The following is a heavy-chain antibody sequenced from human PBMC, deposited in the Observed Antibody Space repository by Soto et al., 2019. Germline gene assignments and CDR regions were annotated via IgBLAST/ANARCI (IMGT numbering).Heavy chain of an antibody. CDR3: AKDAVAGDGLWLMDH. J-gene: IGHJ4*02. V-gene: IGHV3-23*01. D-gene: IGHD2-21*02. CDR1: GFTFGSYA. CDR2: LYGNSGGI. Sequence: EVQLLESGGGLVQPGGPLTLSCAASGFTFGSYAMTWVRQAPGKGLESVAGLYGNSGGIQYADSVRGRFTIFRDNSNNIVFLHMRSLRVEDTAVYFCAKDAVAGDGLWLMDHWGQGTLVTVSS.